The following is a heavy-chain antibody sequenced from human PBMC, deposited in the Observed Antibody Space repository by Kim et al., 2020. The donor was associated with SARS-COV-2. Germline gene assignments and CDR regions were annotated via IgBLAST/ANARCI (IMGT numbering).Heavy chain of an antibody. CDR3: ARDRNIGSSYFDY. Sequence: GGSLRLSCVASGFSFSNYGMEWVRQAPGKGLEWVAVIWHDGSNKFYAQSVKGRFTISRDNSKNTLYLQMHSLTAEDTAVYYCARDRNIGSSYFDYWGQG. CDR2: IWHDGSNK. V-gene: IGHV3-33*01. D-gene: IGHD1-1*01. CDR1: GFSFSNYG. J-gene: IGHJ4*02.